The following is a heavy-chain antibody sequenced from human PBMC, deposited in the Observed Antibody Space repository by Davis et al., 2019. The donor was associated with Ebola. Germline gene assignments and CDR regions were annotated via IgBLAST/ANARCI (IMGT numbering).Heavy chain of an antibody. J-gene: IGHJ3*02. V-gene: IGHV3-43*01. D-gene: IGHD2-21*01. CDR3: ARGTRFSLWLLSSYSFDM. CDR1: GFTFDDYS. CDR2: VSWDGSSK. Sequence: GESLKISCEASGFTFDDYSMVWVRQAPGKGLEWVSLVSWDGSSKFYADSVKGRFTISRDNSKNTLYLQMNSLRAEDTAVYYCARGTRFSLWLLSSYSFDMWGRGTMVTVSS.